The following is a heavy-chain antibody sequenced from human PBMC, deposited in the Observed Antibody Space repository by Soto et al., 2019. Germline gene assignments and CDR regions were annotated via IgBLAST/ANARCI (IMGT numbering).Heavy chain of an antibody. CDR2: IIPIFGTA. Sequence: QVQLVQSGAEVKKPGSSVKVSCKASGGTFSSYAITWVRQAPGQGLEWMGGIIPIFGTANYAQKFQGRVTITPDESTSTAYMELSSLRSEDTAVYYCATYKEAGQAFDSWGQGTLVTVSS. V-gene: IGHV1-69*01. CDR1: GGTFSSYA. D-gene: IGHD3-10*01. CDR3: ATYKEAGQAFDS. J-gene: IGHJ4*02.